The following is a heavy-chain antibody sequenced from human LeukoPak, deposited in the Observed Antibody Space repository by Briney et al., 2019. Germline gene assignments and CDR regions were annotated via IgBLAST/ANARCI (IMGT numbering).Heavy chain of an antibody. D-gene: IGHD6-19*01. J-gene: IGHJ4*02. CDR2: MYYSGST. CDR1: GGSISSYY. CDR3: ARVSGLSSGSIDY. V-gene: IGHV4-59*08. Sequence: SETLTLTCTVSGGSISSYYWSWIRQPPGKGLEWIGYMYYSGSTNYNPSLKSRVTISVDTSKNQFSLKLSSVTAADTAVYYCARVSGLSSGSIDYWGQGTLVTVSS.